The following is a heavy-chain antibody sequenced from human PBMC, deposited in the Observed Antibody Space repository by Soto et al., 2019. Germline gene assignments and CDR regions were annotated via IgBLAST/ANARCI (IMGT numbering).Heavy chain of an antibody. D-gene: IGHD3-16*01. CDR2: ISYDGSNK. V-gene: IGHV3-30-3*01. CDR3: ARDISGGDGYICFAY. CDR1: GFTFSSYA. Sequence: QVQLVESGGGVVQPGRSLRLSCAASGFTFSSYAMHWVRQAPGKGLEWVALISYDGSNKYYADSVKGRFTISRDNSENTLYLQMNSLRAEDTAVYYCARDISGGDGYICFAYWGRGTLVTVSS. J-gene: IGHJ4*02.